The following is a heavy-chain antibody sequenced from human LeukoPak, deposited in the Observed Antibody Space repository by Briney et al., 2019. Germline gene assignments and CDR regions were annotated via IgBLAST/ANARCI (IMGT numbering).Heavy chain of an antibody. V-gene: IGHV4-34*01. CDR3: ARIPLYFLEPFDY. D-gene: IGHD3-3*01. CDR2: ISHRGRT. J-gene: IGHJ4*02. Sequence: NPSETLSLTCAVYGGSVSGYYWSWIRQPPGKGLEWIGEISHRGRTHYNPSLKGRVTMSVDTSKNQFALEVDSVTAADTAVYYCARIPLYFLEPFDYWGQGILVTVSS. CDR1: GGSVSGYY.